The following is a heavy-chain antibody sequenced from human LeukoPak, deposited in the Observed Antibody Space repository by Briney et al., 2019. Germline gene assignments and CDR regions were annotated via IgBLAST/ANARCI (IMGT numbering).Heavy chain of an antibody. CDR1: GFTFSTAW. CDR3: ARDGRLYSHGPRVPY. J-gene: IGHJ4*02. Sequence: GGSLRLSCVASGFTFSTAWMSWLRQAPGKGLEWVGRIKSNSDGGTTDYAASVKGRFTISRDDSKNTLYLQMNSLKTEDTAVYYCARDGRLYSHGPRVPYWGQGTLVTVSS. V-gene: IGHV3-15*01. D-gene: IGHD5-18*01. CDR2: IKSNSDGGTT.